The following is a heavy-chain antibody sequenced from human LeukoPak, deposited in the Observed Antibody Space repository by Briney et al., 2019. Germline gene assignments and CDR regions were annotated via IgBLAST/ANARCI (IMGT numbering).Heavy chain of an antibody. CDR2: ISYDGSNK. V-gene: IGHV3-30-3*01. CDR1: GFTFSSYA. D-gene: IGHD3-10*01. Sequence: GRSLRLSCAASGFTFSSYAMHWVRQAPGKGLEWVAVISYDGSNKYYADSVKGRFTISRDSAKNSLFLQMNSLRAEDTAVYYCARDSLVWSPYDMDVWGQGTTVTVSS. CDR3: ARDSLVWSPYDMDV. J-gene: IGHJ6*02.